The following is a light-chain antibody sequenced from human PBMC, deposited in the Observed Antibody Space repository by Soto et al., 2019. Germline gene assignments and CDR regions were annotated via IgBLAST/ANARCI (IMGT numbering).Light chain of an antibody. CDR1: QNIGIW. CDR3: QQYSSFTA. CDR2: KAS. J-gene: IGKJ1*01. V-gene: IGKV1-5*03. Sequence: DIQMTQPPSTLSASVGDRVTIGCRASQNIGIWFAWYQQRPGKTPKLLIYKASDLEGGVPSRFSGSGSGTKFTLTISSLQPDDCATYYGQQYSSFTAFGQGTKVEV.